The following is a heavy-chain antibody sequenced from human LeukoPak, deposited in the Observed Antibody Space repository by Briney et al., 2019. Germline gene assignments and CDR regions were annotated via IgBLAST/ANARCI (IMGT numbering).Heavy chain of an antibody. Sequence: QSGGSLRLSCAASGFTFSNYGMSWVRQAPGKGLEWVSAISGSGGSTYYADSVKGQFTISRDNSKNTLYLQMKSLRAEDTAVYYCAKTGGIAAAHWGQGNLVTVSS. D-gene: IGHD6-13*01. CDR1: GFTFSNYG. CDR2: ISGSGGST. J-gene: IGHJ4*02. V-gene: IGHV3-23*01. CDR3: AKTGGIAAAH.